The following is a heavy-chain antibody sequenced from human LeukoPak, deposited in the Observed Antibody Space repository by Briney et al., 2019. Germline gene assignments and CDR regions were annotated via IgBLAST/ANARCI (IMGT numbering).Heavy chain of an antibody. CDR3: ARDGWKDIVVVVAASFDY. D-gene: IGHD2-15*01. CDR1: GFTLSTYS. J-gene: IGHJ4*02. V-gene: IGHV3-21*01. CDR2: ISSSSIYI. Sequence: GGSLRLSCAASGFTLSTYSMHWVRQAPGKGLEWVSSISSSSIYIYYADSVKGRFTISRDNAKNSLYLQMNSLRAEDTAVYFCARDGWKDIVVVVAASFDYWGQGTLVTVSS.